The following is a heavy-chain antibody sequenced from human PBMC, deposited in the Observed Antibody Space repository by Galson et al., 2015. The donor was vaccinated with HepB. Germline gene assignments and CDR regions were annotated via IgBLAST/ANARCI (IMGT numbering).Heavy chain of an antibody. J-gene: IGHJ4*02. Sequence: SETLSLTCSLSGDSINSYYWSWIRQPPGKGLEWVGFIYFSVSIRYNPSLESRVSRSINTSKNRLSLKLNSVTAADTAVYYCATTYYDSNGPSSDFWGPGTLVTVSS. V-gene: IGHV4-59*01. CDR1: GDSINSYY. CDR2: IYFSVSI. D-gene: IGHD3-22*01. CDR3: ATTYYDSNGPSSDF.